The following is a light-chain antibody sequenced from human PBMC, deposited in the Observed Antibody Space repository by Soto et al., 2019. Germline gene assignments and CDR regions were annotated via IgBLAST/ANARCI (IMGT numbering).Light chain of an antibody. CDR1: SSDVGGYNY. Sequence: QSVLTQPASVSGSPGQSITISCTGTSSDVGGYNYVSWYQQHPGKAPKLMIYEVSNRPSGVSNRFSGSKSGNTASLTISGLQAEDEADYYCSSYTSSSTLSVFGTGTEVTVL. V-gene: IGLV2-14*01. J-gene: IGLJ1*01. CDR2: EVS. CDR3: SSYTSSSTLSV.